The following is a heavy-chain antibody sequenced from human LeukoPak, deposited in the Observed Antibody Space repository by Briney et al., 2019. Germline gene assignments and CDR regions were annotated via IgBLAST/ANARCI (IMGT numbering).Heavy chain of an antibody. CDR3: ARDLRLKELAYCGGDCLDY. CDR1: GFTFSNYA. V-gene: IGHV3-64*01. J-gene: IGHJ4*02. Sequence: GGSLRLSCAASGFTFSNYAMHWVREAPGKGLEYVSDISSNGGSTYYANSVKGSFTISRDNSKNTLYLPMGSLRAEDMAVYYCARDLRLKELAYCGGDCLDYWGQGTLVTVSS. D-gene: IGHD2-21*02. CDR2: ISSNGGST.